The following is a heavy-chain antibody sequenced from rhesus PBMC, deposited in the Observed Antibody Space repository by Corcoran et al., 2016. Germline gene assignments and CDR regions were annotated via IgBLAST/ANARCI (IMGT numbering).Heavy chain of an antibody. CDR1: GGSISGYYY. Sequence: QVQLQQWGEGLVKPSETLSLTCAVYGGSISGYYYWSWIRQPPGKGLEWIGYIYGNSASTNYNPSLKNRVTISKDTSKNQFSLKLSSVTAADTAVYYCARVKGGRLDYWGQGVLVTVSS. CDR2: IYGNSAST. V-gene: IGHV4-73*01. CDR3: ARVKGGRLDY. J-gene: IGHJ4*01. D-gene: IGHD3-16*01.